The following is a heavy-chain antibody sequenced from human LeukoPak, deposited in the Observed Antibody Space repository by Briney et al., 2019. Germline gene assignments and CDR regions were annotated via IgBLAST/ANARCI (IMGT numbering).Heavy chain of an antibody. J-gene: IGHJ4*02. CDR1: GFTFSSYA. CDR3: AKNYYDSSGYYYHFDY. D-gene: IGHD3-22*01. CDR2: ISGSGGST. V-gene: IGHV3-23*01. Sequence: GGSLRLSCAASGFTFSSYAMSWARQAPGKGLEWVSAISGSGGSTYYADSVKGRFTISGDNSKNTLYLQMNSLRAEDTAVYYCAKNYYDSSGYYYHFDYWGQGTLVTVSS.